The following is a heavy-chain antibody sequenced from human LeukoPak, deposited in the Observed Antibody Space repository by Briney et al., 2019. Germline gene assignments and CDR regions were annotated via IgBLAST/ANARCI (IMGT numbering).Heavy chain of an antibody. CDR3: ARVSGSGDDY. D-gene: IGHD1-26*01. Sequence: GGSLRLSCAASGFTFSSYTMNWVRQAPGKGLEWVSYISSSSYIYYADSVKGRFTISRDNAKNSLYLQMNSLRAEDTAVYYCARVSGSGDDYWGQGTLVTVSS. CDR1: GFTFSSYT. J-gene: IGHJ4*02. V-gene: IGHV3-21*01. CDR2: ISSSSYI.